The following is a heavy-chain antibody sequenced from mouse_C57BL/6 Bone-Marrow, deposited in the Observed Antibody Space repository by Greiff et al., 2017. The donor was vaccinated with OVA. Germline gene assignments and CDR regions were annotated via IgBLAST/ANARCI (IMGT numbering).Heavy chain of an antibody. J-gene: IGHJ4*01. CDR2: IYPGNSDT. V-gene: IGHV1-5*01. CDR1: GYTFTSYW. CDR3: TRSETGTFHYYAMDY. Sequence: EVHLVESGTVLARPGASVKMSCKTSGYTFTSYWMHWVKQRPGQGLEWIGAIYPGNSDTSYNQKFKGKAKLTAVTSASTAYMELSSLTNEDSAVYYCTRSETGTFHYYAMDYWGQGTSVTVSS. D-gene: IGHD4-1*01.